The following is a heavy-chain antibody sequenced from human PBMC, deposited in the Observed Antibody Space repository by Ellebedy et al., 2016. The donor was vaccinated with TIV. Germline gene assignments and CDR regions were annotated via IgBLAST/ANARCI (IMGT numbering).Heavy chain of an antibody. CDR3: ARGFWTTYRRFDY. V-gene: IGHV4-30-2*05. D-gene: IGHD3/OR15-3a*01. Sequence: SETLSLTXAVSGDSFSSGGYSWGWIRQPPGKGLEWIGYIYHSGNTYYNPSLKGRVTISVDTSKNQFSLKLSSVTAADTAVYYCARGFWTTYRRFDYWGQGTLVTVSS. CDR2: IYHSGNT. J-gene: IGHJ4*02. CDR1: GDSFSSGGYS.